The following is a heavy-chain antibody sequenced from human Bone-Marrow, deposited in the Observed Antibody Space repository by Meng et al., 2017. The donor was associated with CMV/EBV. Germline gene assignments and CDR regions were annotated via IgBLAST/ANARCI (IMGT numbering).Heavy chain of an antibody. CDR1: GGTFSRYA. V-gene: IGHV1-69*05. CDR3: ARNREVMAEYYFDY. J-gene: IGHJ4*02. Sequence: SGGTFSRYAISWVPQAPGQGLEWMGGIIPIFGTANYAQKFQGRVTITTDESTSTAYMELSSLRSEDTAVYYCARNREVMAEYYFDYWGQGTLVTVSS. CDR2: IIPIFGTA. D-gene: IGHD3-16*01.